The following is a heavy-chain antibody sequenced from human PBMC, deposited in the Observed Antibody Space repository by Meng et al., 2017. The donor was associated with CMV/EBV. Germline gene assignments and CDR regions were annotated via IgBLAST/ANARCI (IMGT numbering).Heavy chain of an antibody. J-gene: IGHJ4*02. CDR1: GGSISSGYYY. V-gene: IGHV4-30-4*08. D-gene: IGHD2-21*02. CDR2: IYYSGST. CDR3: AREGDNPFDY. Sequence: QVHRQESGPGLVKLYQTLSLTCTVFGGSISSGYYYWSCIRQPPGKGLEWIGYIYYSGSTYYNPSLKSRVTISVDTSKNQFSLKLSSVTAADTAVYYCAREGDNPFDYWGQGTLVTVSS.